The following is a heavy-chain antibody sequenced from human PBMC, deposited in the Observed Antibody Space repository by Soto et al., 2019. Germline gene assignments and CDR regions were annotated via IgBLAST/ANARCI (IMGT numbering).Heavy chain of an antibody. Sequence: GGALGLSGAGAGLTFISYSMNCVRQAPGKGLEWVSSISSSSSYIYYADSVKGRFTISRDNAKNSLYLQMNSLRAEDTAVYYCARGAAADVDYWGQGPLVTVPS. CDR2: ISSSSSYI. J-gene: IGHJ4*02. CDR1: GLTFISYS. V-gene: IGHV3-21*01. D-gene: IGHD1-26*01. CDR3: ARGAAADVDY.